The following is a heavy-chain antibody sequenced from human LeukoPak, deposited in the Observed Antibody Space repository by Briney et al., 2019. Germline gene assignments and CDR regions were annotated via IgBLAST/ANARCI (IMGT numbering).Heavy chain of an antibody. V-gene: IGHV3-20*04. CDR3: ARRGIRGVITFDY. D-gene: IGHD3-10*01. CDR2: IYWKGGST. Sequence: PGGSLRLSCSASGFTFDDYVISWVRQPPGKGLAWVSGIYWKGGSTGYADSVKGRFTISRDNAKNSLYLQMNSLGAEDTVLYYCARRGIRGVITFDYWGQGTLVTVSS. CDR1: GFTFDDYV. J-gene: IGHJ4*02.